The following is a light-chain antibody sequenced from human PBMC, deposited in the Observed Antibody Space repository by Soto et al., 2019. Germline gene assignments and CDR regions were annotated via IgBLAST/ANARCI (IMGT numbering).Light chain of an antibody. Sequence: QSVLTQPPSVSAAPGQKVTISCSGSSSNVGNNYVSWYQHVPGTAPKLLIYDNNRRLSGIPDRFSGSKSGTSATLGITGLXTXDXADYYCQTWDSLLNSALFGGGTKLTVL. CDR3: QTWDSLLNSAL. V-gene: IGLV1-51*01. CDR1: SSNVGNNY. CDR2: DNN. J-gene: IGLJ3*02.